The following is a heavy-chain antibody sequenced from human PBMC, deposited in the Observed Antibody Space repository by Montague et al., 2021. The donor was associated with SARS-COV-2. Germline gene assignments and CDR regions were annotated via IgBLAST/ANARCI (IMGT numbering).Heavy chain of an antibody. CDR2: IWNDGTNI. Sequence: SLRLSCAASGFTFNLYGMHWVRQAPGRGLEWVAVIWNDGTNIFYADSVKGRFTISRDISKNTLFLQMNSLRVDETAVYYCVRGCSSFDYYNARWFDAWGQGTLVTVSS. J-gene: IGHJ5*02. D-gene: IGHD2-2*01. CDR1: GFTFNLYG. CDR3: VRGCSSFDYYNARWFDA. V-gene: IGHV3-33*01.